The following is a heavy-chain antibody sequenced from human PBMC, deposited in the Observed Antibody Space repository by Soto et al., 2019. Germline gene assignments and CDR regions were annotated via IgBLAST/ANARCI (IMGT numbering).Heavy chain of an antibody. Sequence: PGGSLRLSCAASGFTFSSYGINWVRQAPGKGLEWVSYISSSSSTIFYTDSVKGRFTISRDNSKNTLYLQMNSLRAEDTAVYYCARTLGVGTMVRGVGNYFDYWGQGTLVTVSS. D-gene: IGHD3-10*01. CDR1: GFTFSSYG. J-gene: IGHJ4*02. CDR2: ISSSSSTI. V-gene: IGHV3-48*01. CDR3: ARTLGVGTMVRGVGNYFDY.